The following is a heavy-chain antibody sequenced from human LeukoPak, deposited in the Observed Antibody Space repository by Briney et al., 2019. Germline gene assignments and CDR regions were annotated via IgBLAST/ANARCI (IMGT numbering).Heavy chain of an antibody. CDR2: IIPIFGTA. CDR3: ARDLYYYDSSGPFDY. Sequence: SVKVSCKASGGPFSSYAISWVRQAPGQGLEWMGGIIPIFGTANYAQKFQGRVTITADESTSTAYMELSSLRSEDTAVYYCARDLYYYDSSGPFDYWGQGTLVTVSS. CDR1: GGPFSSYA. D-gene: IGHD3-22*01. V-gene: IGHV1-69*01. J-gene: IGHJ4*02.